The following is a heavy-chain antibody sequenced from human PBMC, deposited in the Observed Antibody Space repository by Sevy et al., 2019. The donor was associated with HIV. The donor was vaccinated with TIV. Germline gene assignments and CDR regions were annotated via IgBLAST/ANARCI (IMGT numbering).Heavy chain of an antibody. V-gene: IGHV3-15*01. CDR2: IRSKTGGGTT. Sequence: GGSLRLSCAASGFSFSNAWMSWVRQAPGKGLEWVGRIRSKTGGGTTDFAAFAKGKFTISRDDSKDTLYLQMNSLNTEDTAVYYCTTDHRRDGIVVVPFEYWGQGTLVTVSS. CDR3: TTDHRRDGIVVVPFEY. CDR1: GFSFSNAW. J-gene: IGHJ4*02. D-gene: IGHD3-22*01.